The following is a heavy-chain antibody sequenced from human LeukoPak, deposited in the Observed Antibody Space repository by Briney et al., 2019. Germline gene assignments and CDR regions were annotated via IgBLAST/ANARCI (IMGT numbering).Heavy chain of an antibody. D-gene: IGHD3-3*01. V-gene: IGHV1-8*01. CDR1: GYTFTSYD. CDR3: ARGSYYDFWSGYSYYYYYMDV. CDR2: MNPNSGNT. Sequence: GASVKVSCKASGYTFTSYDINWVRQATGQGLEWMGWMNPNSGNTGYAQKFQGRVTMTRNTSISTAYMELSSLRSEDTAVYYCARGSYYDFWSGYSYYYYYMDVWGKGTTVTVSS. J-gene: IGHJ6*03.